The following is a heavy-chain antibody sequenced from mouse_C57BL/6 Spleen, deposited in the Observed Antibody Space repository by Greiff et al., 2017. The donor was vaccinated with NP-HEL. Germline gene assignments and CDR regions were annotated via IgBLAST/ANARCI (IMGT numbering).Heavy chain of an antibody. CDR2: IYPGDGDT. CDR3: ARGGYEDYAMDY. Sequence: QVQLQQSGAELVKPGASVKISCKASGYAFSSYWMNWVKQRPGKGLEWIGQIYPGDGDTNYNGKFKGKATLTADKSSSTAYMQLSSLTSEDSAVYFWARGGYEDYAMDYWGQGTSVTVSS. CDR1: GYAFSSYW. J-gene: IGHJ4*01. V-gene: IGHV1-80*01. D-gene: IGHD2-10*02.